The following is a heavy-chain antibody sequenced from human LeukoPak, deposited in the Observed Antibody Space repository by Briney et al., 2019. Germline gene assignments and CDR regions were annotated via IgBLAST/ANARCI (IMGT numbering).Heavy chain of an antibody. CDR1: GGSISSGDYY. CDR3: ARHFRLAPAAMGGDAFDI. CDR2: IYYSGIT. V-gene: IGHV4-30-4*01. J-gene: IGHJ3*02. Sequence: PSETLSLTCTVSGGSISSGDYYWNWIRQPPGKGLEWIGYIYYSGITYYNPSLKSRVTISVDTSKNQFSLKLSSVTAADTAVYYCARHFRLAPAAMGGDAFDIWGQGTMVTVSS. D-gene: IGHD2-2*01.